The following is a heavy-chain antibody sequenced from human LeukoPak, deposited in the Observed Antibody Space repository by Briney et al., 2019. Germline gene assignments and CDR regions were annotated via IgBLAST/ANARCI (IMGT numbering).Heavy chain of an antibody. CDR1: GGSISSYY. Sequence: MTSETLSLTCTVSGGSISSYYWSWIRQPPGKGLEWIGYIYYSGSTNYNPSLTSRVNISVDTSKNQFSQNLTSVTAADTAVYYCARWGSIAVARFDYWGQGTLVTVSS. CDR3: ARWGSIAVARFDY. CDR2: IYYSGST. D-gene: IGHD6-6*01. J-gene: IGHJ4*02. V-gene: IGHV4-59*01.